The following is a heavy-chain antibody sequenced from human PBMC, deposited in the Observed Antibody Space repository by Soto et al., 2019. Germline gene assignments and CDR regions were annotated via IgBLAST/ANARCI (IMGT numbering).Heavy chain of an antibody. CDR3: ARDIVAASTTTFRPRGQGYGNDY. J-gene: IGHJ4*02. CDR2: IDPYDGTT. V-gene: IGHV1-46*01. Sequence: GASVEVCCEASGDGFASHYIQWARHAPGQGLEWMGMIDPYDGTTTNAQRFQGRVTMTRDTSTTTVNMEMNSLRSEDTATYFCARDIVAASTTTFRPRGQGYGNDYWGQGTLVTVS. CDR1: GDGFASHY. D-gene: IGHD5-18*01.